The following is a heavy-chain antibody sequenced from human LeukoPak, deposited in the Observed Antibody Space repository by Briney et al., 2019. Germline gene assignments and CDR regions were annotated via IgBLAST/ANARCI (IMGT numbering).Heavy chain of an antibody. CDR2: ISSSSSTI. CDR3: ARRPLGYCSSTSCSFPRYYYGMDV. J-gene: IGHJ6*02. D-gene: IGHD2-2*01. Sequence: GGSLRLSCAASGFTFSSYSMNWVRQAPGKGLEWVSYISSSSSTIYYADSVKGRFTISRDNAKNSLYLQMNSLRAEDTAVYYCARRPLGYCSSTSCSFPRYYYGMDVWGQGTTVTVSS. CDR1: GFTFSSYS. V-gene: IGHV3-48*04.